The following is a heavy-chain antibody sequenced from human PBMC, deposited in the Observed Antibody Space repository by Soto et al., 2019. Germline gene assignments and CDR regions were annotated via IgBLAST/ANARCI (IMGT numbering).Heavy chain of an antibody. CDR3: AKRIMATIGHFDS. D-gene: IGHD5-12*01. CDR1: GFTFSSYA. J-gene: IGHJ4*02. V-gene: IGHV3-23*01. Sequence: PGGSLRLSCAASGFTFSSYAMSWVRQAPGKGLEWVSAISGIGHSTYYADSVKGRFTISRDNSKNTLYLQMNSLRAEDTAVYYCAKRIMATIGHFDSRGQGTRVTVSS. CDR2: ISGIGHST.